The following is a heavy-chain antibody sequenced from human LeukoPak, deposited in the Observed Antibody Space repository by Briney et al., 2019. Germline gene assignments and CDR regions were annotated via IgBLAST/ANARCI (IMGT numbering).Heavy chain of an antibody. J-gene: IGHJ5*02. CDR1: GITLSAYG. V-gene: IGHV3-30*18. D-gene: IGHD3-16*01. CDR3: TKEGLVWGTSFSAWFDP. CDR2: LSSDAKTT. Sequence: GALRLSCAASGITLSAYGTHWVRQAPGKGLEWVAVLSSDAKTTYYADSVKGRFTITRDNSKNTLYLEMNRLRIEDTARYYCTKEGLVWGTSFSAWFDPWGQGTLVTVSS.